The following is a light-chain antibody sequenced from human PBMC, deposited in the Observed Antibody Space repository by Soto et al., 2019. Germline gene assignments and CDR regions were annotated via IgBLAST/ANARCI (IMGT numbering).Light chain of an antibody. J-gene: IGKJ3*01. CDR3: PQYDHWPFT. CDR1: QSVSGN. CDR2: GAS. V-gene: IGKV3-15*01. Sequence: EIVMTQSPATLSVSPGERATLSCRASQSVSGNSAWYQQKPGQEPRLLIYGASTSATGLTARFSGSGSGTEFTLTISSLQSEDFALYYCPQYDHWPFTFGPGTKVDIK.